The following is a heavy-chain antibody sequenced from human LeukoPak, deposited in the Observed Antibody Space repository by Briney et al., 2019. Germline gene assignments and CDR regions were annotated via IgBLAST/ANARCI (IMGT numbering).Heavy chain of an antibody. CDR1: GITFSSYA. J-gene: IGHJ4*02. Sequence: GGSLRLSCAASGITFSSYAMSWVRQAPGRGLEWVSTISGSGGTTYYADSVEGQFTISRDNSKNTVSLRMNSLRAEDTAIYYCAKSVSPGGYVGTLYFFDDWGQGTLVTVSS. D-gene: IGHD1-26*01. CDR3: AKSVSPGGYVGTLYFFDD. V-gene: IGHV3-23*01. CDR2: ISGSGGTT.